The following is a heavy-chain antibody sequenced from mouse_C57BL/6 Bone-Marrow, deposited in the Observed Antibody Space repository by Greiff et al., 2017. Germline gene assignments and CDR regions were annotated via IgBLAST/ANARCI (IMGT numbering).Heavy chain of an antibody. V-gene: IGHV1-64*01. CDR2: IHPNSGST. J-gene: IGHJ1*03. CDR1: GYTFTSYW. CDR3: GRSSRSVYWYFDV. Sequence: QVQLQQPGAELVKPGASVKLSCKASGYTFTSYWMLWVKQRPGQGLEWIGMIHPNSGSTNYNEKFKSKATLTVAKSSNTAYKQHSSLTSEDSAVYYCGRSSRSVYWYFDVWGTGTTLTVSS. D-gene: IGHD1-1*01.